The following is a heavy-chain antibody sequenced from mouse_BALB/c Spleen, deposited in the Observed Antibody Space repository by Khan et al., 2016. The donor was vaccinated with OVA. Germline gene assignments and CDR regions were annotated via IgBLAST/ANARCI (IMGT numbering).Heavy chain of an antibody. V-gene: IGHV2-3*01. J-gene: IGHJ3*01. CDR3: AIIYYGYDWFTY. CDR2: IWGVGST. D-gene: IGHD2-2*01. Sequence: QVQLKESGPGLVAPSQSLSLTCTVSGLSLTNYGISWIRQPPGKGLEWLGVIWGVGSTNYHSALISRLSINKDNSKSQVFLQLNSLQTEDTATYYCAIIYYGYDWFTYWGQGTLVTVSA. CDR1: GLSLTNYG.